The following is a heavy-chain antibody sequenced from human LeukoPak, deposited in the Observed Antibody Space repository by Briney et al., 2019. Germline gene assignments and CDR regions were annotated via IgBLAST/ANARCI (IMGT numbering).Heavy chain of an antibody. J-gene: IGHJ4*02. CDR2: IYYSGST. CDR3: ARDHSSSFDY. D-gene: IGHD6-6*01. CDR1: GGSINSYY. Sequence: SETLSLTCTVSGGSINSYYWSWIRQPPGKGLEWIGSIYYSGSTYYNPSLKSRVTVSVDTSKNQFSLKLSSVTAADTAVYYCARDHSSSFDYWGQGTLVTVSS. V-gene: IGHV4-59*12.